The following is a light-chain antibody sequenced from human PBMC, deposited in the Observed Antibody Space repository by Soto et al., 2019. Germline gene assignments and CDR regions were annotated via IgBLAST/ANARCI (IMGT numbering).Light chain of an antibody. CDR3: QVWDSSNDHRI. J-gene: IGLJ2*01. CDR1: KLGDKY. V-gene: IGLV3-1*01. Sequence: SYELTQPPSVSVSPGQTASITCSGDKLGDKYACWYQQRPGQSPVLVIYQDTKRPSGIPERFSGSNSGNTATLTISGTQAMDEADYYCQVWDSSNDHRIFGGGTQLTVL. CDR2: QDT.